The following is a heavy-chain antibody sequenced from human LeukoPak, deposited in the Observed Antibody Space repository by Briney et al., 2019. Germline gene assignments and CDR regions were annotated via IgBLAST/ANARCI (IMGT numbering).Heavy chain of an antibody. J-gene: IGHJ4*02. D-gene: IGHD2-15*01. V-gene: IGHV3-53*01. CDR1: GFTVSSNY. Sequence: PGGSLRLSCAASGFTVSSNYMSWVRQAPGKGLEWVSVIYGGGGTYYADSVMGRFTISRDNSKNTLFLRMSSLRAEDTAVYYCARDTGGPADYWGQGTLVTVSS. CDR3: ARDTGGPADY. CDR2: IYGGGGT.